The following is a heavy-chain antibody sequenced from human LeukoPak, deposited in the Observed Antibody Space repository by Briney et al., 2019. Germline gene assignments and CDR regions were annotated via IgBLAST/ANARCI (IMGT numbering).Heavy chain of an antibody. Sequence: PSETLSLTCTVSGGSISSSSYYWGWIRQPPGKGLEWIGSIYYSGSTYYNPSLKSRVTISVDTSKNQFSLKLSSVTAADTAVYYCATTGDIVATIDYWGQGTLVTVSS. CDR2: IYYSGST. CDR1: GGSISSSSYY. D-gene: IGHD5-12*01. V-gene: IGHV4-39*01. CDR3: ATTGDIVATIDY. J-gene: IGHJ4*02.